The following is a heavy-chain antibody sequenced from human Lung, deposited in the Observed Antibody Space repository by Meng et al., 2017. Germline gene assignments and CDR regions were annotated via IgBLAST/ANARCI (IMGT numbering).Heavy chain of an antibody. CDR2: INPNSGGT. CDR3: AKALGWGSSPDY. CDR1: GYTFTAYY. Sequence: HVQLVQSGADVKNPGASVKLSCKASGYTFTAYYIHWVRQAPGQGLEWMGRINPNSGGTNFAQKFQGRVIMTRDTSISTAYMELSSLGFDDTAVYYCAKALGWGSSPDYWGQGILVTVSS. J-gene: IGHJ4*02. D-gene: IGHD2-21*01. V-gene: IGHV1-2*06.